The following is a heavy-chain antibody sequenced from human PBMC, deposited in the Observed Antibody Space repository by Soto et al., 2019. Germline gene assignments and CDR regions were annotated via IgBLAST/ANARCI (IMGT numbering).Heavy chain of an antibody. Sequence: PGGSLRLSCAASGFSFTNFAMSWVRQAPGKGLEWVAGIGASGDITWYADSVKGRLSISRDNSKNTLYLQLNSLRVEDTAVYYCAKDDFTDRGDDYFDYWGPGTLVTVSS. CDR3: AKDDFTDRGDDYFDY. CDR1: GFSFTNFA. CDR2: IGASGDIT. V-gene: IGHV3-23*01. J-gene: IGHJ4*02. D-gene: IGHD2-21*02.